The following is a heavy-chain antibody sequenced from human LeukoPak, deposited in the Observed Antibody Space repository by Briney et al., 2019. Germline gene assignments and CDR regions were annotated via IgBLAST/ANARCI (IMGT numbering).Heavy chain of an antibody. CDR3: ARARGWELLFGHDKPRGFDY. Sequence: PGESLKISCAASGFTFSSYWMSWVRQAPGKGLEWVANIKQDGSEKYYVDSVKGRFTISRDNAKNSLYLQMNSLRAEDTAVYYCARARGWELLFGHDKPRGFDYWGQGTLVTVSS. D-gene: IGHD1-26*01. CDR1: GFTFSSYW. CDR2: IKQDGSEK. J-gene: IGHJ4*02. V-gene: IGHV3-7*01.